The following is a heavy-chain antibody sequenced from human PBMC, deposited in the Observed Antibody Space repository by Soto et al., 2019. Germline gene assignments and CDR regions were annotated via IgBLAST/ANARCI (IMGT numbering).Heavy chain of an antibody. CDR1: GFTFGSYG. CDR2: IWYDGSNK. J-gene: IGHJ4*02. CDR3: ARDLLSSGDYYFDY. D-gene: IGHD3-10*01. Sequence: GSLRLSCAASGFTFGSYGMHWVRQAPGKGLEWVAVIWYDGSNKYYADSVKGRFTISRDNSKNTLYLQMNSLRAEDTAVYYCARDLLSSGDYYFDYWGQGTLVTVSS. V-gene: IGHV3-30*19.